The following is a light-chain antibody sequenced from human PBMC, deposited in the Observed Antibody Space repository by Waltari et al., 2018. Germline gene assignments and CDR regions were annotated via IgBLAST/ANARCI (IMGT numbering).Light chain of an antibody. Sequence: DIKVTQSPSCLSASVGGRVAIPCRASQSISSHLSWYQLKPGKAPKLLIYGASSLQSGGPSRFSGSGSWTDFTLTISSPQPEDFATYYCQQSYSSPRPFGQGTRVEIK. CDR1: QSISSH. J-gene: IGKJ1*01. V-gene: IGKV1-39*01. CDR2: GAS. CDR3: QQSYSSPRP.